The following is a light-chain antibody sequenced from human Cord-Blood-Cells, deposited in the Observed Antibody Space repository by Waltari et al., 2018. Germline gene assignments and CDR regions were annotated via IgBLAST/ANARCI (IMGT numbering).Light chain of an antibody. J-gene: IGKJ5*01. CDR2: GAS. CDR3: QQWIT. V-gene: IGKV3-20*01. CDR1: QSVSSRY. Sequence: EIVLTQSPGTLSLSQGERATLSCRASQSVSSRYLAWYQQKPGQAPRLLIYGASSRATGIRDRVSGSGSGTDFTLTISRLEPEDFAVYYCQQWITFGQGTRLEIK.